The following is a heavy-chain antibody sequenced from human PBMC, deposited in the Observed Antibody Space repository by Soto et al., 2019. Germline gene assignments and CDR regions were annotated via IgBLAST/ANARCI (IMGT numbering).Heavy chain of an antibody. V-gene: IGHV4-31*03. CDR1: GGSISSGGYY. Sequence: SETLSLTCTFSGGSISSGGYYWSWIRQQPRKGLEWIGYIYYSGSTYYNPSLKSRVTISVDTSKNQFSLKLSSVTAADTAVYYCARDGGDFLVGYAFDIWGQGTMVTVSS. J-gene: IGHJ3*02. CDR3: ARDGGDFLVGYAFDI. D-gene: IGHD1-26*01. CDR2: IYYSGST.